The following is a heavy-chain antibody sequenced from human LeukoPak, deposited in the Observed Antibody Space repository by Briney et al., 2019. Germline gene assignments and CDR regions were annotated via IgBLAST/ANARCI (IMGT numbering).Heavy chain of an antibody. CDR1: GDSISRFY. V-gene: IGHV4-59*01. J-gene: IGHJ4*02. CDR3: ARGDTPRGYFSY. Sequence: PSETLSLTCTVSGDSISRFYWSWIRQPPGKGLEWIGYIYDSQTTNYNPSLKSRVYMSIDMSKNQFSLRLTSVTAADTAVYYCARGDTPRGYFSYWGQGTLVPVSS. CDR2: IYDSQTT. D-gene: IGHD2-15*01.